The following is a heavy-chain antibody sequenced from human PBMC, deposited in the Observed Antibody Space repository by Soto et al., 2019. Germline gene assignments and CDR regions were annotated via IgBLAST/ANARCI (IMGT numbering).Heavy chain of an antibody. D-gene: IGHD2-15*01. Sequence: ASVKVSCKASGYTFTDYYMHWLRQAPGQGLEWMGWINPNSGGTNYAQKFQGWVTMTRDTSISTAYMELSRLRSDDTAVSYCARDRDRHAFDIWGQGTMVTVSS. CDR1: GYTFTDYY. J-gene: IGHJ3*02. V-gene: IGHV1-2*04. CDR2: INPNSGGT. CDR3: ARDRDRHAFDI.